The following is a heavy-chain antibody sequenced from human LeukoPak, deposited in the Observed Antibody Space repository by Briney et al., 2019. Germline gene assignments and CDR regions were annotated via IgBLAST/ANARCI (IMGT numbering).Heavy chain of an antibody. J-gene: IGHJ5*01. CDR3: ARGPDTAKTGT. Sequence: PSETLSLTCTVSGGSISSYYWSWIRQPPGKGLEWIGYIYYSGSTNYNPSLKSRVTISVDTSKNQFSLKLSSVTAADTAVYYCARGPDTAKTGTWGHGTLVTVSS. CDR2: IYYSGST. CDR1: GGSISSYY. D-gene: IGHD5-18*01. V-gene: IGHV4-59*01.